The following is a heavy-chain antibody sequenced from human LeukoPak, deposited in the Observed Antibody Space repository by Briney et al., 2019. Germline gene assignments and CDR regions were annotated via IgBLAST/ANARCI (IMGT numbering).Heavy chain of an antibody. J-gene: IGHJ4*02. CDR1: GASISSYY. CDR2: IYYSGNT. CDR3: ARAPVLPAAIDY. D-gene: IGHD2-2*02. V-gene: IGHV4-59*12. Sequence: PSETLSLTCTVSGASISSYYWSWIRQPPGKGLEWIGYIYYSGNTNYNPSLKSRVTISVDRSKNQFSLKLSSVTAADTAVYYCARAPVLPAAIDYWGQGTLVTVSS.